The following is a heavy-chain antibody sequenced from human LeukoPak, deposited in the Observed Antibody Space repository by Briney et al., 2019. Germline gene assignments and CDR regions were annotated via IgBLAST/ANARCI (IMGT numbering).Heavy chain of an antibody. CDR1: GYTFTRFG. CDR2: ISTYNRNT. D-gene: IGHD1-1*01. CDR3: ARVLVDNFGNYHYYMDV. Sequence: GASVKVSCEASGYTFTRFGISWVRQAPGQGLEWMGWISTYNRNTYYAQKFQDRVTMTTDISTSTAYMELRSLRSDDSAVYYCARVLVDNFGNYHYYMDVSGEGTTVTVSS. V-gene: IGHV1-18*01. J-gene: IGHJ6*03.